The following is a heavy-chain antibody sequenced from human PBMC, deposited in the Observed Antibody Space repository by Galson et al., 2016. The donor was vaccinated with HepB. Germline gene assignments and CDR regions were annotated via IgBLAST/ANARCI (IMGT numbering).Heavy chain of an antibody. CDR1: GGSITSGSYY. J-gene: IGHJ4*02. Sequence: TLSLTCTVSGGSITSGSYYWSWIRQPAGKGLEWIGRIYASGSTNYNPSLKSRLTISVDTSKNQFSLKLSSVTAADTAVYYCAREGLTETLDYWGQGTLVTVSS. CDR2: IYASGST. CDR3: AREGLTETLDY. V-gene: IGHV4-61*02. D-gene: IGHD1-20*01.